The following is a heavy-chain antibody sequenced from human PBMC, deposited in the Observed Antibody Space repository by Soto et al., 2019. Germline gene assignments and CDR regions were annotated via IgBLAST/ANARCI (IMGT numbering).Heavy chain of an antibody. Sequence: EVQLLESGGGLVQPGGSLRLSCAASGFTFSSYAMSWVRQAPGKGLEWVSAISESGGATYYADSVKGRFTISRDNSKNTLYLKTNSPTAQDTAVYHCAKLVEATTNYWGQGSPVTVSS. CDR3: AKLVEATTNY. CDR2: ISESGGAT. D-gene: IGHD1-26*01. V-gene: IGHV3-23*01. J-gene: IGHJ4*02. CDR1: GFTFSSYA.